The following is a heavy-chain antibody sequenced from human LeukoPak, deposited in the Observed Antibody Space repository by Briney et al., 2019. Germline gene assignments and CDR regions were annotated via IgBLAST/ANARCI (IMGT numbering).Heavy chain of an antibody. V-gene: IGHV4-30-2*01. CDR2: IYHSGST. CDR3: ARDRGLWSGSKGVWFDP. J-gene: IGHJ5*02. CDR1: GGSISSGGYY. Sequence: SETLSLTCTVSGGSISSGGYYWSWIRQPPGKGLEWIGYIYHSGSTYYNPSLKSRVTISVDRSKNQFSLKLSSVTAADTAVYYCARDRGLWSGSKGVWFDPWGQGTLVTVSS. D-gene: IGHD3-3*01.